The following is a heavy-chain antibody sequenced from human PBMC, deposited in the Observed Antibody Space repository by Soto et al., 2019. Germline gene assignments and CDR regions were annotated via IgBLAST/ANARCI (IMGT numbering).Heavy chain of an antibody. CDR2: INHSGST. Sequence: SETLSLTCAVYGGSFSGYYWSWIRQPPGKWLEWIGEINHSGSTNYNPSLKSRVTISVDTSKNQFSLKLSSVTAADTAVYYCAGGFPYYDILTGSLHPFDYWGQGXLVTVSS. CDR3: AGGFPYYDILTGSLHPFDY. D-gene: IGHD3-9*01. J-gene: IGHJ4*02. CDR1: GGSFSGYY. V-gene: IGHV4-34*01.